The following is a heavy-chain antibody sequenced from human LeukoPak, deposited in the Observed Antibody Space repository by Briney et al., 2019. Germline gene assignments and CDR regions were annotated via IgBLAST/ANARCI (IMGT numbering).Heavy chain of an antibody. CDR3: ARPYSSGYPGPFDY. Sequence: GESLKISCKGSGYTFTSYWIGWVRQMSGKDLEWMGIIYPGDSDTRYSPSFQGQVTISFDKSIRTAHLQWSSLTASDTAMYYCARPYSSGYPGPFDYWGQGTLVTVSS. J-gene: IGHJ4*02. CDR2: IYPGDSDT. CDR1: GYTFTSYW. V-gene: IGHV5-51*01. D-gene: IGHD3-22*01.